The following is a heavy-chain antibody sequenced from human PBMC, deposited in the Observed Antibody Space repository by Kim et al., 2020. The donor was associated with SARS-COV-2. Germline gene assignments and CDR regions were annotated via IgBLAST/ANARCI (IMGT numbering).Heavy chain of an antibody. J-gene: IGHJ4*02. D-gene: IGHD2-15*01. Sequence: ASVKVSCKASGYTFTSYDMHWVRQAPGQRLEWMGWINAGNGNTKYSQKFQGRVTITRDTSAGTAYMELSSLRSEDTAVYYCASYAVANNGAFDYWGQGTLVTVSS. V-gene: IGHV1-3*01. CDR3: ASYAVANNGAFDY. CDR2: INAGNGNT. CDR1: GYTFTSYD.